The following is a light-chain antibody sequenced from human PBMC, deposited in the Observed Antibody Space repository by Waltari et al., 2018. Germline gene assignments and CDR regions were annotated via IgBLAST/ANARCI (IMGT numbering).Light chain of an antibody. CDR1: QSVRSY. CDR2: DAS. J-gene: IGKJ4*01. V-gene: IGKV3-11*01. Sequence: EILLTQSPVTLSVSPGERATLSCKASQSVRSYLAWYQQQPGQAPRLRIYDASKRASGIPARFSGSGSGTDFTLTISNVEPEDFAVYYCQRRHDWPLNFGGGTKLEIK. CDR3: QRRHDWPLN.